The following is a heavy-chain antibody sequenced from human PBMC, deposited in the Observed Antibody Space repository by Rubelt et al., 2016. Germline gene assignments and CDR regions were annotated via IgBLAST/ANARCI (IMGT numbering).Heavy chain of an antibody. CDR2: IKQDGSEK. V-gene: IGHV3-7*01. D-gene: IGHD4-17*01. CDR1: GFNFRTYS. Sequence: EVQLVESGGGLVKPGGSLRLSCVGSGFNFRTYSMNWVRQAPGKGLEWVANIKQDGSEKYYLDSVKGRFTISRDNAKNSLYLQMNSLGGEDTAVYYCARMMSMTTVTTSYYYGMDVWGQGTKVSVSS. CDR3: ARMMSMTTVTTSYYYGMDV. J-gene: IGHJ6*02.